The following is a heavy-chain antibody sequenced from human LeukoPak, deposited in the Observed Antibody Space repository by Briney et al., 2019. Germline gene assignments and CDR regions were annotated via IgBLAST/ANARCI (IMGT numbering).Heavy chain of an antibody. J-gene: IGHJ5*02. V-gene: IGHV4-4*07. Sequence: SETLSLTCTVSGGSISSYYWSWIRQPAGKGLEWIGRIYTSGSTNYNPSLKSRVTMSVDTSKNQFSLKLSSVTAADTAVYYCARSRWLLPNNWFDPWGQGTLVTVSS. CDR3: ARSRWLLPNNWFDP. CDR2: IYTSGST. CDR1: GGSISSYY. D-gene: IGHD3-22*01.